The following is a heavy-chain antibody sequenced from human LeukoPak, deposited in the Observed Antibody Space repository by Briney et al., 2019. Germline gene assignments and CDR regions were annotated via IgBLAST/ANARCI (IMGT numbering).Heavy chain of an antibody. CDR2: ISAYNGNT. V-gene: IGHV1-18*01. D-gene: IGHD2-15*01. J-gene: IGHJ1*01. CDR1: SYTFTSYG. Sequence: ASVKVSCKASSYTFTSYGISWVRQAPGQGLEWMGWISAYNGNTNYAQKLQGRVTMTTDTSTSTAYMELRSLRSDDTAVYYCARGIYARAATGFQDWGQGSLVTISS. CDR3: ARGIYARAATGFQD.